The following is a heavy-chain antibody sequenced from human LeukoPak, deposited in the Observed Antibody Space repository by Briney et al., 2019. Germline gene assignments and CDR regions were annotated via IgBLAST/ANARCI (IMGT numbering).Heavy chain of an antibody. J-gene: IGHJ6*02. V-gene: IGHV1-46*01. CDR1: GYTFTSYY. Sequence: AASVKVSCKASGYTFTSYYMHWVRQAPGQGLEWMGIINPSGGSTSYAQKFQGRVTMTRDTSTSTVYMELSSLRSEDTAVYYCARVGYYYDSSGPKTPYYYYGMDVWGQGTTVTVSS. CDR2: INPSGGST. CDR3: ARVGYYYDSSGPKTPYYYYGMDV. D-gene: IGHD3-22*01.